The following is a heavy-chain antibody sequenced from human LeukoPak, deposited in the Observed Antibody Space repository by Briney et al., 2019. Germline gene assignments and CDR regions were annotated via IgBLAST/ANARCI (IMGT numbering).Heavy chain of an antibody. CDR3: ARDHQWSFDS. V-gene: IGHV3-48*02. Sequence: GGSLRLSCAASGFTFSTYTMNWARQAPGKGLEWISYIGWSDSAIFYADSVKGRFTISRGSAKNSLFLQMNSLSDEDTAVYYCARDHQWSFDSWGQGTLVTVSS. CDR2: IGWSDSAI. J-gene: IGHJ4*02. D-gene: IGHD2-15*01. CDR1: GFTFSTYT.